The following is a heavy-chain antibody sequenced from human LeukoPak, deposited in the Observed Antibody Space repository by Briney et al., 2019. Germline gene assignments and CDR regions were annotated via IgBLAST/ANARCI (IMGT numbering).Heavy chain of an antibody. CDR2: VSGSGSST. J-gene: IGHJ4*02. Sequence: PGGSLRLSCAASGFTFSSYAMNWVRQAPGKGLEWVSAVSGSGSSTYYADSVKGRFTISRDNSKNTLYLRMNSLRAEDTAVYYCAKCPEPSGSYFDYWGQGTLVTVSS. V-gene: IGHV3-23*01. CDR3: AKCPEPSGSYFDY. CDR1: GFTFSSYA. D-gene: IGHD1-26*01.